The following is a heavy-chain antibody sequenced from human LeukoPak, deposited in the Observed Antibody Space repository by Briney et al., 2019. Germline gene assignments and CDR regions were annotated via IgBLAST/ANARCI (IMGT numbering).Heavy chain of an antibody. CDR3: ARDRYCSSTSCYFRSYGMDV. CDR2: IYYSGST. CDR1: GGSISSYY. Sequence: SETLSLTCTVSGGSISSYYWSWIRQPPGKGLEWIGYIYYSGSTNYNPSLKSRVTISVDTSKNQFSLKLSSVTAADTAVYYCARDRYCSSTSCYFRSYGMDVWGQGTTVTVSS. D-gene: IGHD2-2*01. J-gene: IGHJ6*02. V-gene: IGHV4-59*12.